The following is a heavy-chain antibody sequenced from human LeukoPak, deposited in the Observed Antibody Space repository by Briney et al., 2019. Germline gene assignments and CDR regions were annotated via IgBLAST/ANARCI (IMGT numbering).Heavy chain of an antibody. J-gene: IGHJ4*02. V-gene: IGHV1-24*01. CDR1: GYTLTELS. Sequence: AASVKVSCKVSGYTLTELSMHWVRQAPGKGLEWMGGFDPEDGETIYAQKFQGRVTMTEDTSTDTAYMELSSLRSEDTAVYYCATSPYGSGSYYQDYWGQGTLVTVSS. CDR2: FDPEDGET. CDR3: ATSPYGSGSYYQDY. D-gene: IGHD3-10*01.